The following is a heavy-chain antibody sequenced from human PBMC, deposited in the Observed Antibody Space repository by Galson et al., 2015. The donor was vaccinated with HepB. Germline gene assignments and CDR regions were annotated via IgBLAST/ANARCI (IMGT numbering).Heavy chain of an antibody. D-gene: IGHD6-6*01. CDR3: AALSDSSSSKPHDY. CDR1: GFTFSSYG. Sequence: SLRLSCAASGFTFSSYGMHWVRQAPGKGLEWVAVISYDGSNKYYADSVKGRFTISRDNSKNTLYLQMNSLRAEDTAWYYCAALSDSSSSKPHDYWGQGTLVTVSA. CDR2: ISYDGSNK. J-gene: IGHJ4*02. V-gene: IGHV3-30*03.